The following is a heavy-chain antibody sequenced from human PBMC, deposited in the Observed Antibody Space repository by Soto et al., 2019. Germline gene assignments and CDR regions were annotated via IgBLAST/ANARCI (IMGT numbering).Heavy chain of an antibody. D-gene: IGHD3-16*02. V-gene: IGHV3-23*01. CDR2: ISGSGGST. Sequence: GGSLSLSCVASGFTFSSCAMCWVRQAAGKGLEWVSAISGSGGSTYYAASVKGRFTISRDNSKNTLYLQMNSLRAEDTAVYYCAKRSDDYIWGSYRPPIFDYWGQGTLVTVSS. CDR3: AKRSDDYIWGSYRPPIFDY. CDR1: GFTFSSCA. J-gene: IGHJ4*02.